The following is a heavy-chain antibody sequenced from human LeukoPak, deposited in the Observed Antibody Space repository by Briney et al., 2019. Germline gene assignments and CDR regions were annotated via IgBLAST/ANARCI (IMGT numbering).Heavy chain of an antibody. V-gene: IGHV4-39*07. D-gene: IGHD1-26*01. J-gene: IGHJ4*02. CDR1: GGPISSGDYY. Sequence: WETLSLTCTVSGGPISSGDYYWGWIRQPPGMGPEWLGSINYRRTTYYNTSLQSRVAISVYTSKNHFSLQLTSVTARDTAVYYCASVSRDSGNYYTYLDYWGQGALVTVSS. CDR2: INYRRTT. CDR3: ASVSRDSGNYYTYLDY.